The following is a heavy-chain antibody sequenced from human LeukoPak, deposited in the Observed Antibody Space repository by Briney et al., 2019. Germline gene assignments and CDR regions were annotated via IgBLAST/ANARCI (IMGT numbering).Heavy chain of an antibody. V-gene: IGHV1-24*01. D-gene: IGHD6-13*01. CDR3: ATGYLVTAGLMDV. Sequence: ASVKVSCKVSGYTLTELSMSWVRQAPGKGLEWMGSFDPEDGKTVYAQKFQGRVTMTEATSTDTAYMELSSLRAEDTAVYYCATGYLVTAGLMDVWGQGTTVTVSS. CDR2: FDPEDGKT. CDR1: GYTLTELS. J-gene: IGHJ6*02.